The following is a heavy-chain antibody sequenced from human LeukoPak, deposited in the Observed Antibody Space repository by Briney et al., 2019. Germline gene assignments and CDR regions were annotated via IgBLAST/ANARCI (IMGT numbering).Heavy chain of an antibody. CDR2: IYHSGST. CDR1: GGSISSSNW. J-gene: IGHJ3*02. D-gene: IGHD3-10*01. V-gene: IGHV4-4*02. CDR3: ARVMRGDNDAFDI. Sequence: SGTLSLTCAVSGGSISSSNWWSWVRQPPGKGLEWIGEIYHSGSTNYNPSLKSRVTISVDTSKNQFSLKLSSVTAADTAVYYCARVMRGDNDAFDIWGQGTMVTVSS.